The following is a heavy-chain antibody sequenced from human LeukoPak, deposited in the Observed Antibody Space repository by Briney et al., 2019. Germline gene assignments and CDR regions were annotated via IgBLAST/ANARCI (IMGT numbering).Heavy chain of an antibody. CDR3: SKGLKLTVTNVLEFDY. CDR2: INHSGGA. V-gene: IGHV4-34*01. J-gene: IGHJ4*02. CDR1: PGLFSPHY. Sequence: SEPLSLTCTVYPGLFSPHYWSWMREPPGKGLEGVGEINHSGGANYSPFLKGRVNIFLDKSKNQIFLELSSVTAADPALYLCSKGLKLTVTNVLEFDYWGQGSLVTVPS. D-gene: IGHD4-17*01.